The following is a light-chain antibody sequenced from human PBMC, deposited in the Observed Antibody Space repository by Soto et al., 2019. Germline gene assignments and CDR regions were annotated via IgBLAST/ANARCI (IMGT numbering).Light chain of an antibody. V-gene: IGKV3-20*01. Sequence: EIVLVQSPGTLSVSPGERATLSCRASQSVSNNYLAWYQQKPGQAPRLLIYGASSRATGVPDRFSGSGTGTDFSLTITRLEPEDFAVYYCQQYGVSPLMFTFGQGTKVGVK. CDR2: GAS. CDR1: QSVSNNY. CDR3: QQYGVSPLMFT. J-gene: IGKJ2*01.